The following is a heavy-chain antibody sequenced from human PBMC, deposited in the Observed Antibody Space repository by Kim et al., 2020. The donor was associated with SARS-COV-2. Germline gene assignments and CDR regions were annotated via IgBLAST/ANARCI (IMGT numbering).Heavy chain of an antibody. V-gene: IGHV3-23*01. D-gene: IGHD3-16*01. CDR1: GFTFSSFA. CDR3: AKAKWGSAYSFDY. J-gene: IGHJ4*02. Sequence: GGSLRLSCAASGFTFSSFAMSWVRQAPGEGLEWVSAISGTGGGTNYADSVKGRFTISRDNSKNTLYLQMNSLRAEDTALYYCAKAKWGSAYSFDYWGQGILVTVSS. CDR2: ISGTGGGT.